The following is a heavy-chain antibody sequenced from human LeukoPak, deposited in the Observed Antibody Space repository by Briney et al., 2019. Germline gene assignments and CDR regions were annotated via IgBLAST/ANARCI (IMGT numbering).Heavy chain of an antibody. V-gene: IGHV3-23*01. J-gene: IGHJ4*02. Sequence: PGGSLRLSCAASGFTFSSYAMSWVRQAPGKGLEWVSAISGSGGSTYYADSVKGRFIISRDNSKNTLYLQMNSLRAEDTAVYYCASFEGSILYYFDYWGQGTLVTVSS. CDR3: ASFEGSILYYFDY. CDR1: GFTFSSYA. D-gene: IGHD3-9*01. CDR2: ISGSGGST.